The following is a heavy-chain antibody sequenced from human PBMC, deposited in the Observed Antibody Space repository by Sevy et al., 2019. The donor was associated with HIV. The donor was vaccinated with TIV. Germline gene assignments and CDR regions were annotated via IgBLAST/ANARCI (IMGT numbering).Heavy chain of an antibody. V-gene: IGHV3-9*01. CDR1: GFTFDDYA. Sequence: SLKISCAASGFTFDDYAMHWVRQVPGKGLEWVSGISWNSNSIGYADSVKGQVTISRDNAKKSLYLQMNSLRTEDSALYYSAKPTDPDYDFWSGVDHYYYAMDVWGQGTTVTVSS. CDR2: ISWNSNSI. D-gene: IGHD3-3*01. J-gene: IGHJ6*02. CDR3: AKPTDPDYDFWSGVDHYYYAMDV.